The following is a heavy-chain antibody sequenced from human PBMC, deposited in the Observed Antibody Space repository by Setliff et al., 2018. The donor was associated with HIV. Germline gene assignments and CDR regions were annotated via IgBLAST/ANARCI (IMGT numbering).Heavy chain of an antibody. V-gene: IGHV3-15*01. CDR2: LKGTTEGGTA. CDR1: GFTFSNAW. CDR3: TTTWGNFWSGYYYYGMDV. Sequence: PGGSLRLSCAASGFTFSNAWMSWVRQAPGKGLEWVGRLKGTTEGGTADYAAPVKGRFTISRDDSKNTLYLQMNSLKTEDTAVYYCTTTWGNFWSGYYYYGMDVWGQGTTVTVSS. J-gene: IGHJ6*02. D-gene: IGHD3-3*01.